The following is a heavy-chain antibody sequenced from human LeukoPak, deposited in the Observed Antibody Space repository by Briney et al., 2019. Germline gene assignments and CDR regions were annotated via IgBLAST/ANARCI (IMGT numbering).Heavy chain of an antibody. V-gene: IGHV1-2*02. Sequence: ASVKVSCKASGYTFTGYYMHWVRQAPGQGLEWMGWINPNSGGTNYAQKFQGRVTMTRDTSISTAYMELSRLRSDDTAVYYCARESWNDDEPESTYFDYWGQGTLVTVSS. J-gene: IGHJ4*02. D-gene: IGHD1-1*01. CDR2: INPNSGGT. CDR3: ARESWNDDEPESTYFDY. CDR1: GYTFTGYY.